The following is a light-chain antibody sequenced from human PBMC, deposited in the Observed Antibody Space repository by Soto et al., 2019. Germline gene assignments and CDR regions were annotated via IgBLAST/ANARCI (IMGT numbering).Light chain of an antibody. J-gene: IGKJ4*01. Sequence: EKVLTQSPGTLSLSPGERATLSCRASQGVSSRYLAWYQQKPGQAPRLLIYGVSSRATGIPDRFSGSGSETDFTLTINRLEPEDFAVYYCQQYGSIPLTFGGGTKVDIK. CDR2: GVS. CDR1: QGVSSRY. CDR3: QQYGSIPLT. V-gene: IGKV3-20*01.